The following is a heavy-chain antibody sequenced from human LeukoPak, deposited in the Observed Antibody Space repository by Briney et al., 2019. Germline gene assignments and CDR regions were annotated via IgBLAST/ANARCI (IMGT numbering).Heavy chain of an antibody. CDR2: IYHGGNT. Sequence: SQTLSLTCTVSGGSISSGGYYWSWIRQPPGKGLEWIGYIYHGGNTYYNPSLKSRVTISLDTSKNRFSLKLNSVTAADTAVHYCARVPADGRYSGYDPRGNFDYWGQGTLVTVSS. CDR3: ARVPADGRYSGYDPRGNFDY. V-gene: IGHV4-30-2*01. J-gene: IGHJ4*02. CDR1: GGSISSGGYY. D-gene: IGHD5-12*01.